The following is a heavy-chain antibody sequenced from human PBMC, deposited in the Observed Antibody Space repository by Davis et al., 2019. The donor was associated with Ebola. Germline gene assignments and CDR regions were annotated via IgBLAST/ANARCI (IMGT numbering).Heavy chain of an antibody. CDR1: GYTFTSYG. V-gene: IGHV1-18*01. Sequence: ASVKVSCKASGYTFTSYGISWVRQASGQGLEWMGWISGYSGNTNYAQKLQGRVSMTTDTSTNTAYMELRSLTSDDTAIYYCARTHSTGWDLTNWFDPWGQGTLVTVSS. D-gene: IGHD6-19*01. J-gene: IGHJ5*02. CDR2: ISGYSGNT. CDR3: ARTHSTGWDLTNWFDP.